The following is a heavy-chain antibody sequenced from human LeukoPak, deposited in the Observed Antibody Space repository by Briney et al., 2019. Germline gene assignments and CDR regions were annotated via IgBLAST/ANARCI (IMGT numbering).Heavy chain of an antibody. D-gene: IGHD4-23*01. CDR2: IYYSGSA. J-gene: IGHJ2*01. CDR1: DGSITTYY. Sequence: SQTLSLTCTTSDGSITTYYWSWIRQSPGQGLEWLGYIYYSGSANYNPSLKNRVTMSADASKNQFSLRVSSVTPADTAVYFCVGDLDYRGNSGYFGLWGRGTLVTVSS. CDR3: VGDLDYRGNSGYFGL. V-gene: IGHV4-59*01.